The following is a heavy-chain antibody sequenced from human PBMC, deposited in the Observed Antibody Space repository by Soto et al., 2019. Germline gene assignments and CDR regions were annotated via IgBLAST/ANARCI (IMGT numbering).Heavy chain of an antibody. CDR3: ATTGPY. CDR1: GVTFSSYG. V-gene: IGHV3-33*01. Sequence: QVQLVESGGGVVQPGRSLRLSCAASGVTFSSYGVHWVRQAPGKGLEWVAVIWFDGSNKFYADSVKGRFTISRDNSKNTVSLQMNSLRDEDSAAYYCATTGPYWGQGTLVTVSS. J-gene: IGHJ4*02. CDR2: IWFDGSNK.